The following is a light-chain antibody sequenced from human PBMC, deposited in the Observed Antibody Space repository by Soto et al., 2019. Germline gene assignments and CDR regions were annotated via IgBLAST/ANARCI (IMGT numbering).Light chain of an antibody. J-gene: IGKJ2*01. CDR3: QQRNSYPRT. Sequence: DIQLTQSPSFLSASVGDRVTITCRASQGINIFLAWFQQKPGKAPNLLISAASTLQSGVPSRFSGSGSETEFTLTITSLQPVDSATYYCQQRNSYPRTFGQGTKVDIK. CDR1: QGINIF. V-gene: IGKV1-9*01. CDR2: AAS.